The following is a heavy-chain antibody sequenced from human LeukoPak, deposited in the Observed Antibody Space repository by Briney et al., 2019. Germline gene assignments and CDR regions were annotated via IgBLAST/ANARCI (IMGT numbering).Heavy chain of an antibody. V-gene: IGHV1-2*02. CDR2: INPNSGGT. J-gene: IGHJ4*02. D-gene: IGHD3-10*01. Sequence: GASVKVSCKASGYTFIGYYMHWVRQAPGQGLEWMGWINPNSGGTNYAQKFQGRVTMTRDTSISTAYMELSRLTSDDTAVYYCARDGLDYYGSGSYLGVADYWGQGSLVTVSS. CDR1: GYTFIGYY. CDR3: ARDGLDYYGSGSYLGVADY.